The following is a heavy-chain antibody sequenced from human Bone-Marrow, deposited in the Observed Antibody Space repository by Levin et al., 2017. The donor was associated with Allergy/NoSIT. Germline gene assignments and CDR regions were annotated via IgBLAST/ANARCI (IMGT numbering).Heavy chain of an antibody. D-gene: IGHD4-17*01. CDR3: ARDSDYGGYYFDC. J-gene: IGHJ4*02. V-gene: IGHV3-23*01. CDR2: ISGSGDAT. Sequence: GGSLRLSCAASGFTFGSSALAWVRQDPEKGLQWVAAISGSGDATYYADSVKGRFTISRDNSRNTLSLQMNNLRVEDTAVYFCARDSDYGGYYFDCWGQGTPVTVSS. CDR1: GFTFGSSA.